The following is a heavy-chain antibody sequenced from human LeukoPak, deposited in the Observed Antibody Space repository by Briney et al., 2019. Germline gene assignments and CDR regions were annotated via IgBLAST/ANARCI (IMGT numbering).Heavy chain of an antibody. CDR3: ARDPTYCSGGSCYGGAFNI. CDR1: GYTFTGHC. Sequence: ASVKVSCKASGYTFTGHCMHWVRQAPGQGLEWMGWINPNSGGTSYAQKFQGRVTMTRDTSITTAYLELNSLRSDDTAVYYCARDPTYCSGGSCYGGAFNIWGQGTMVTVSS. D-gene: IGHD2-15*01. CDR2: INPNSGGT. J-gene: IGHJ3*02. V-gene: IGHV1-2*02.